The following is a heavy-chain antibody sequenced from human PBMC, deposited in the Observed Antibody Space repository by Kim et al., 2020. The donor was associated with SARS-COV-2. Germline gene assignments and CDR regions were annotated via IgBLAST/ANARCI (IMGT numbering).Heavy chain of an antibody. CDR3: ARGNSSGRSRGFDP. J-gene: IGHJ5*02. D-gene: IGHD3-22*01. V-gene: IGHV3-48*02. Sequence: GGSLRLSCAASGFTFSSYSMNWVRQAPGKGLEWVSYISSSSSTIYYADSVKGRFTISRDNAKNSLYLQMNSLRDEDTAVYYCARGNSSGRSRGFDPWGQGTLVTVSS. CDR1: GFTFSSYS. CDR2: ISSSSSTI.